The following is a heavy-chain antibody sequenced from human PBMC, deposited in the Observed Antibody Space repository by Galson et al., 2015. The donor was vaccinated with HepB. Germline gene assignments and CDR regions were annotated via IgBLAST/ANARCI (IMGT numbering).Heavy chain of an antibody. J-gene: IGHJ4*02. CDR2: IIPIFGVDTA. V-gene: IGHV1-69*06. D-gene: IGHD5-18*01. CDR3: ARDSFNTAIIEEGLFDY. CDR1: GGTLSGYA. Sequence: SVKVSCKASGGTLSGYAISWVRQVPGQGLEWMGGIIPIFGVDTANYAHKFQGRLTISADTSTNTAYMELSSLRSDDTAVYYCARDSFNTAIIEEGLFDYWGQGTLVTVSS.